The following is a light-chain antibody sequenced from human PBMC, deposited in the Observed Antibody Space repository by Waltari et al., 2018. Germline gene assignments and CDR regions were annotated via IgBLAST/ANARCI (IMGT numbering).Light chain of an antibody. J-gene: IGKJ2*01. CDR3: QQSIQWPYT. Sequence: DIAMTQSPATLSLSPGERATLSCRASQSVNRNLAWYQQKPGQPPRTLIDGVSSRATGIPDRFTGSGSGMEFTLTISSLEPEDVGIYHCQQSIQWPYTFGQGTKVEIK. CDR1: QSVNRN. CDR2: GVS. V-gene: IGKV3D-15*01.